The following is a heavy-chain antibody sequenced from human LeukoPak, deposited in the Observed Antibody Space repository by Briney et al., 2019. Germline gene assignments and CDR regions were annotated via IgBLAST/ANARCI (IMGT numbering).Heavy chain of an antibody. V-gene: IGHV4-38-2*01. Sequence: SETLSLTCAVSGYSISSGYYWGWIRQPPGKGLEWIVSIYHSGSNYYHPALKHRVAKSVDTSKNPFSLKLSSVTAADTAVYYCARQYDFWSGYYRDYYYMDVGGKGTTVTV. D-gene: IGHD3-3*01. CDR3: ARQYDFWSGYYRDYYYMDV. CDR2: IYHSGSN. CDR1: GYSISSGYY. J-gene: IGHJ6*03.